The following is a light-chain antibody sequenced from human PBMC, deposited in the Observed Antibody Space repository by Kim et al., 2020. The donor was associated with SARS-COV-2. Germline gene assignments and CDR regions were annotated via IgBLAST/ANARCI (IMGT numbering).Light chain of an antibody. V-gene: IGLV3-1*01. CDR2: KDS. J-gene: IGLJ2*01. CDR3: QAWDSSTAG. Sequence: SPGQTASITGTGDKLGDKYACRYQKKPGQYPVLVINKDSKRPSGSAERFSGSNTGNTATLTISGTQAMDEADNYCQAWDSSTAGFGGGTQLTVL. CDR1: KLGDKY.